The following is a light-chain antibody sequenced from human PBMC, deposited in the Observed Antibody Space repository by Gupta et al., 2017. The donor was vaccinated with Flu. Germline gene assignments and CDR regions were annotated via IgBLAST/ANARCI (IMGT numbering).Light chain of an antibody. CDR3: SAWDSSLSAVV. V-gene: IGLV10-54*04. CDR2: RNN. Sequence: NSNNVGNQGAAWLQQHQGHPPKLLSYRNNNRPSGISERFSASRSGNTASLTITGLQPEDEADYYWSAWDSSLSAVVFGGGTKLTVL. J-gene: IGLJ2*01. CDR1: SNNVGNQG.